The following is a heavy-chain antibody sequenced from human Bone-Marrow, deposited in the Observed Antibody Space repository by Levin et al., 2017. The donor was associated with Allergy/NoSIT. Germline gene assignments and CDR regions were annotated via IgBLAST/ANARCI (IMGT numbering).Heavy chain of an antibody. CDR3: EKGMELCDIIAVGPPFDY. Sequence: AGESLKISCTASGFTFSTYAMSWVRQAPGKGLEWVSSISGGGGRTDYADSVKGRFTISRDNSKNTLYLQMNSLRVEDTAVYYCEKGMELCDIIAVGPPFDYWGQGTLVTVSS. CDR1: GFTFSTYA. J-gene: IGHJ4*02. D-gene: IGHD6-19*01. V-gene: IGHV3-23*01. CDR2: ISGGGGRT.